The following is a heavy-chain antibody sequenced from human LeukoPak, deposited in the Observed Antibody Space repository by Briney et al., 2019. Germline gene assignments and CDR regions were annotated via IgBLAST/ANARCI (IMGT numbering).Heavy chain of an antibody. CDR1: GFTFNDYF. CDR2: MYTSKNT. CDR3: ARDDGSGSFPYYFDG. D-gene: IGHD3-10*01. J-gene: IGHJ4*02. Sequence: PGGSLRLSCAASGFTFNDYFMSWIRRSAGKGLEWVGRMYTSKNTNHNPSLKSRVTMSVDTSKNQFSLKLSSVTAADTAVYFCARDDGSGSFPYYFDGWGQGTLVTVSS. V-gene: IGHV4-4*07.